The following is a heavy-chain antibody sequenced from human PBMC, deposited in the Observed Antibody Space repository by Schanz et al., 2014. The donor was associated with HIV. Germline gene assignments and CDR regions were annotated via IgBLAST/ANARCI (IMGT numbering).Heavy chain of an antibody. CDR1: GFSFSSHG. V-gene: IGHV3-30*02. Sequence: QVQLVESGGGVVQPGRSLRLSCAASGFSFSSHGMHWVRQPPGKGLEWVSYIWYDGSKTYYVDSVKGRFTISRDNSKNTLYLHMSSLRREDTAVYYCAKDRGYCDGSGCYWGDYWGQGTLVTVSS. D-gene: IGHD2-15*01. CDR2: IWYDGSKT. J-gene: IGHJ4*02. CDR3: AKDRGYCDGSGCYWGDY.